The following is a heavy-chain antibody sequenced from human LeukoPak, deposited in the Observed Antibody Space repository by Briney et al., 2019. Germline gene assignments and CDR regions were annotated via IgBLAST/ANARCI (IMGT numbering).Heavy chain of an antibody. CDR1: GVSFSGYY. V-gene: IGHV4-34*01. CDR2: INHSGST. Sequence: SETLSLTCAVYGVSFSGYYWSWIRQPPGKGLEWIGEINHSGSTNYNPSLKSRVTISVDTSKNQFSLKLSSVTAADTAVYYCARTIVVVVAAVLRSWFDPWGQGTLVTVSS. J-gene: IGHJ5*02. CDR3: ARTIVVVVAAVLRSWFDP. D-gene: IGHD2-15*01.